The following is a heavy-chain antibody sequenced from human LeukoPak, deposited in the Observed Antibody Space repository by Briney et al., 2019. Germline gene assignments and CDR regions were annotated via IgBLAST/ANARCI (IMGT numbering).Heavy chain of an antibody. Sequence: SENLSFTCTGSAGSISSSSYYWGWIRQPPERGLGRIGSIYYSGSTYYNPSLKSQVTISVDTSKNQFSLKLSSVTAADTAVYYCARAPELIFYSSGYYGFDYWGQGTLVTVSS. J-gene: IGHJ4*02. D-gene: IGHD6-19*01. CDR1: AGSISSSSYY. CDR3: ARAPELIFYSSGYYGFDY. V-gene: IGHV4-39*01. CDR2: IYYSGST.